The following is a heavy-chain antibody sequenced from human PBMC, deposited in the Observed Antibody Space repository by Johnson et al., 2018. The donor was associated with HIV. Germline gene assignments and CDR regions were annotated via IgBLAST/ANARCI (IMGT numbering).Heavy chain of an antibody. D-gene: IGHD3-10*01. J-gene: IGHJ3*01. CDR1: GFTVSSNY. CDR2: IYDGDAT. Sequence: VQLVESGGGLIQPGGSLRLSCAASGFTVSSNYMNWVRQAPGKGLEWVSVIYDGDATYYADSVKGRFTFSRDNSKNTGFLQMNSLTAEDTAVYYCAKAPGQITLDAFDFWGQGTMVTVSS. CDR3: AKAPGQITLDAFDF. V-gene: IGHV3-53*01.